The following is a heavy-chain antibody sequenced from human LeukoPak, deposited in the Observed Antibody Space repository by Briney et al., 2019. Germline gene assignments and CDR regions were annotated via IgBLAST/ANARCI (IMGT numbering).Heavy chain of an antibody. CDR1: GYTFTNYY. CDR2: FHPSGGSP. V-gene: IGHV1-46*01. D-gene: IGHD1-26*01. CDR3: ARDRGVVGATKGHFDI. J-gene: IGHJ3*02. Sequence: ASVKVSCKASGYTFTNYYIHWVRQAPGQGLQWMGIFHPSGGSPSYAPRFQGRVTMTGDTSTSTASMELSSLTSEGTAIYYCARDRGVVGATKGHFDIWGQGTMVIVSS.